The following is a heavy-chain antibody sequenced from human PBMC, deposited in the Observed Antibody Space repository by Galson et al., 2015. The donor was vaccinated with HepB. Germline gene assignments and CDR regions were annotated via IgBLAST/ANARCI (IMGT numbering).Heavy chain of an antibody. CDR2: INAADGNT. CDR3: ARGGGNYYFCMDV. CDR1: GYTLSRST. J-gene: IGHJ6*03. Sequence: SVKVSCKASGYTLSRSTMHWVRQAPGQRLEWMGCINAADGNTKYSQKFQGRVTITRDASANSDYMELSSLRSEDTAVYYCARGGGNYYFCMDVWGDGTTVTVSS. V-gene: IGHV1-3*01.